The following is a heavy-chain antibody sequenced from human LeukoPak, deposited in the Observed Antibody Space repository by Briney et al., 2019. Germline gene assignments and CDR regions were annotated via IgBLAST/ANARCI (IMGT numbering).Heavy chain of an antibody. J-gene: IGHJ4*02. Sequence: PSETLSLTCTVSGGSISSGDYYWSWIRQPPGKGLEWIGYIYYSGSSYYIPSLKSRFTMSVDTSKNQFSLRLSSVTAADTAVYYCARQIYGDLYYFDYWGQGTLVTVSS. CDR3: ARQIYGDLYYFDY. CDR1: GGSISSGDYY. V-gene: IGHV4-30-4*01. CDR2: IYYSGSS. D-gene: IGHD4-17*01.